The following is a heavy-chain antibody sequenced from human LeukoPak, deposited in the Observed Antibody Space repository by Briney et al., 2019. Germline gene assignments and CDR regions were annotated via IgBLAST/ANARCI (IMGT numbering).Heavy chain of an antibody. CDR1: GYTFTSYG. V-gene: IGHV1-18*01. D-gene: IGHD5-18*01. CDR2: ISAYNGNT. Sequence: ASVKVSCKASGYTFTSYGISWVRQAPGQGLEWMGWISAYNGNTNYAQKLQGRVTMTTDTSTSTAYMELNSLRAEDTAVYYCASPPTAMVINWGQGTLVTVSS. J-gene: IGHJ4*02. CDR3: ASPPTAMVIN.